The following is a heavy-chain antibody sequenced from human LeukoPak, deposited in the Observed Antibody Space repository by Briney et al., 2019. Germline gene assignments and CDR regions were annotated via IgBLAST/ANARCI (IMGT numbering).Heavy chain of an antibody. CDR2: INTDGTDT. CDR1: GFTFRNFW. V-gene: IGHV3-74*01. J-gene: IGHJ4*02. D-gene: IGHD2-8*01. CDR3: ARGYCTNGVCFYLDY. Sequence: GGSLRLSCAASGFTFRNFWMHWVRQVPGKGLVGVSRINTDGTDTDYADSVKGRFTISRDHASNTLYLQMNSLRAEDAAVYYCARGYCTNGVCFYLDYWGQGTLVTVSS.